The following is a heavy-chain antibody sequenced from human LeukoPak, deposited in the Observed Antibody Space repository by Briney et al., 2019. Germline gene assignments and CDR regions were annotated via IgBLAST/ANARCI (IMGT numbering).Heavy chain of an antibody. CDR1: GFTFRNYG. J-gene: IGHJ6*03. CDR2: TRYDGSNN. Sequence: GGSLRLSCAASGFTFRNYGMSWVRQAPGKGLEWVAFTRYDGSNNYYADSVKGRFTISRDNSKNTLYLQMNSLRAEDTAVYYCAKDTVKVTTIRRVPHYMDVWGKGTTVTISS. D-gene: IGHD5-12*01. CDR3: AKDTVKVTTIRRVPHYMDV. V-gene: IGHV3-30*02.